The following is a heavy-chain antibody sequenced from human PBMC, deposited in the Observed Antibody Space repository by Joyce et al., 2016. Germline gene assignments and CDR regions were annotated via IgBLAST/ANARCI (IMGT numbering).Heavy chain of an antibody. Sequence: EVRLLESGGGLVEPGGCLRVSCAASGFTFSSHAMSWVRQAPGKGLEWVSAISGSGGSTYYADSVKGRFTISRDNSKNTLYLQMNSLRADDTAVYYCAKMSSAWYRYPIDYWGQGTLVTVSS. D-gene: IGHD6-13*01. J-gene: IGHJ4*02. CDR2: ISGSGGST. CDR3: AKMSSAWYRYPIDY. CDR1: GFTFSSHA. V-gene: IGHV3-23*01.